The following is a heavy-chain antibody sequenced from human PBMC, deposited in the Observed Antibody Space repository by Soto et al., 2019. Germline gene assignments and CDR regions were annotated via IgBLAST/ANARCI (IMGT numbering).Heavy chain of an antibody. J-gene: IGHJ1*01. D-gene: IGHD1-7*01. CDR1: GSVFSGCY. V-gene: IGHV4-59*10. CDR2: ITINGNT. CDR3: ARETGENWTYEAH. Sequence: SESVRHTGAVDGSVFSGCYWSWISQPPGKGLEWIGRITINGNTKKNPSFKSRVTMSVDTSRNHFSLNLQSATAADTALYYCARETGENWTYEAHWGPGTLVTVSS.